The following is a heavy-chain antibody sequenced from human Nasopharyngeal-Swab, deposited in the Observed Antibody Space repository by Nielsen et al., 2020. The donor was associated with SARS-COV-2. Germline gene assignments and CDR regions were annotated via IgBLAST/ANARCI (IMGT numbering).Heavy chain of an antibody. CDR2: IYHSGST. D-gene: IGHD2-15*01. J-gene: IGHJ4*02. CDR3: ARGTRRGGVDY. Sequence: GSLRLSCAVSGGSISSSNWWTWVRQPPGKGLQWIGEIYHSGSTNYNPSLKSRVTISVDKSKDQFSLRLSSMTAADTAVYYCARGTRRGGVDYWGQGTLVTVSS. CDR1: GGSISSSNW. V-gene: IGHV4-4*02.